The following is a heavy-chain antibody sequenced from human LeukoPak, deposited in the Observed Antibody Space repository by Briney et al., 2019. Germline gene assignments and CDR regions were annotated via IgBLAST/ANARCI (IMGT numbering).Heavy chain of an antibody. CDR1: GFTFSIYS. V-gene: IGHV3-48*04. CDR2: VSSSNSAI. CDR3: ARDKPPKEPYSGSYWEADPFDI. J-gene: IGHJ3*02. Sequence: GGSLRLSCAASGFTFSIYSMNWVRQAPRKGLEWVAYVSSSNSAIYYAASVKGRFTISRDDAKNSLYLQMNSLRAEDTALYYCARDKPPKEPYSGSYWEADPFDIWGQGTMVTVSS. D-gene: IGHD1-26*01.